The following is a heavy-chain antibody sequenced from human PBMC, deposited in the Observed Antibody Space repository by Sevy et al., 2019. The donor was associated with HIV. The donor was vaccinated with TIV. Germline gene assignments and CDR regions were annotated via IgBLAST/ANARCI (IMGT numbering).Heavy chain of an antibody. CDR3: ARHLSSSWTTRHFDC. CDR1: GFTFSNYW. Sequence: GGSLRLSCAASGFTFSNYWMSWVRQAPGKGLEWVANIKQDGSEKYCVDSVKDRFTISRDNARNSLFLQMNSLRAEDTAVYYCARHLSSSWTTRHFDCWGQGTLVTVSS. D-gene: IGHD6-13*01. J-gene: IGHJ4*02. CDR2: IKQDGSEK. V-gene: IGHV3-7*01.